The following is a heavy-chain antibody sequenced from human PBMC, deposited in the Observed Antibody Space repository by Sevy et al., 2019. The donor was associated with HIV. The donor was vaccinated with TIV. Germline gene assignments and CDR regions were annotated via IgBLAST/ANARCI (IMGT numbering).Heavy chain of an antibody. CDR2: IKQDGSEK. J-gene: IGHJ3*01. CDR3: ATDSGYDDGFDV. CDR1: GFTFSSYW. V-gene: IGHV3-7*01. D-gene: IGHD5-12*01. Sequence: GGSLRLSCAASGFTFSSYWMSWVRQAPGKGLEWVANIKQDGSEKYYVHSVKGRFTISRDNTKNSLYLQMNSLRAEDTAVYYCATDSGYDDGFDVWGQGTIVTVSS.